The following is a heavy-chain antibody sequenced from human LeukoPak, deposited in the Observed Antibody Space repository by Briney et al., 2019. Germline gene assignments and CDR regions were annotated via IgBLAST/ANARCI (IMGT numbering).Heavy chain of an antibody. CDR2: IKQDGGEK. J-gene: IGHJ6*04. CDR1: GFTFSSYW. V-gene: IGHV3-7*01. D-gene: IGHD3-10*01. CDR3: AREWNYYGSGIMDV. Sequence: GGSLRLSRAASGFTFSSYWMSWVRQAPGKGLEWVANIKQDGGEKYYVGSVKGRFTVSRDNAKNSLYLQMTSLRAEDTAVYYCAREWNYYGSGIMDVWGKGTTVTVSS.